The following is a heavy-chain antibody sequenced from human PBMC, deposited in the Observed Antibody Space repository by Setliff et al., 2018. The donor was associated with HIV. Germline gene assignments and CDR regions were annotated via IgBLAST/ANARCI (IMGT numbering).Heavy chain of an antibody. Sequence: TLSLTCAVYGGSFSGYYWSWIRQPPGKGLEWIGEITHRGITDYNPSLTSRLSMSIDTSENQFSLNLTSVTAADTAVYYCARGGNSAAAWFDSWGQGTLVTVSS. CDR3: ARGGNSAAAWFDS. V-gene: IGHV4-34*09. D-gene: IGHD6-13*01. J-gene: IGHJ5*01. CDR1: GGSFSGYY. CDR2: ITHRGIT.